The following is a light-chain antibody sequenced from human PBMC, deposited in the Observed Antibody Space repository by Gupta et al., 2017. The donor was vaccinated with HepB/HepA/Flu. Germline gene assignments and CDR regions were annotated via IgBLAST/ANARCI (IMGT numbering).Light chain of an antibody. J-gene: IGKJ4*01. V-gene: IGKV1-5*03. CDR2: KAS. Sequence: DTQMTQSPATLSASVGDRATVTCRASQSISGWLAWYQQKPGKAPKLLIHKASSLESGVPSRFSGSGSGTEFTLTISSLQPDDFAIYFCQQEVNSPITFGGGTKVEI. CDR3: QQEVNSPIT. CDR1: QSISGW.